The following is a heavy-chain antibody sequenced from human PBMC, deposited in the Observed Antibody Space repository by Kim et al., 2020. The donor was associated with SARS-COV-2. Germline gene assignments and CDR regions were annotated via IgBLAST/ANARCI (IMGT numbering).Heavy chain of an antibody. V-gene: IGHV4-59*13. CDR3: ARCRYYGSGSYCSFDY. D-gene: IGHD3-10*01. CDR1: GGSISSYY. CDR2: IYYSGST. Sequence: SETLSLTCTVSGGSISSYYWSWIRQPPGKGLEWIGYIYYSGSTNYNPSLKSRVTISVDTSKNQFSLKLSSVTAADTAVYYCARCRYYGSGSYCSFDYWGQGTLVTVSS. J-gene: IGHJ4*02.